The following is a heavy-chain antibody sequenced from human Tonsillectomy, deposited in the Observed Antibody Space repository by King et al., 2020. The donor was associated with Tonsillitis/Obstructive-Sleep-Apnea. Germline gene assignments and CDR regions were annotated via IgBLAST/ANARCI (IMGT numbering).Heavy chain of an antibody. CDR1: GFTFDDCA. CDR3: TKDGTATFFHYMDV. J-gene: IGHJ6*03. CDR2: ISWNSGSI. V-gene: IGHV3-9*01. D-gene: IGHD2/OR15-2a*01. Sequence: VQLVESGGGLVQPGRSLRLSCAASGFTFDDCAIHWVRQAPGKGLEWVSGISWNSGSIGYADSVKGRFTISRDNAKNSLYLQMNSLRAEDTALYYCTKDGTATFFHYMDVWGKGTTVTVSS.